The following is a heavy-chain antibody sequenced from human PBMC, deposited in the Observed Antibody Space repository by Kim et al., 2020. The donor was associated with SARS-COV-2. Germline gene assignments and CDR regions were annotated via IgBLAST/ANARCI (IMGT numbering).Heavy chain of an antibody. CDR1: GYTFTSYA. V-gene: IGHV1-3*01. CDR2: INAGNGNT. CDR3: ARDRVGRRSDIVVVPAAVEYYYYYMDV. D-gene: IGHD2-2*01. Sequence: ASVKVSCKASGYTFTSYAMHWVRQAPGQRLEWMGWINAGNGNTKYSQKFQGRVTITRDTSASTAYMELSSLRSEDTAVYYCARDRVGRRSDIVVVPAAVEYYYYYMDVWGKGTTVTVSS. J-gene: IGHJ6*03.